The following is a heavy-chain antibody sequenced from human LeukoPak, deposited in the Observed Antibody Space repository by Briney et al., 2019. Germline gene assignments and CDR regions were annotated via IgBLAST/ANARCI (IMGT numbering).Heavy chain of an antibody. CDR1: GGTFSSYA. CDR3: ARGYDSSGYYSSRFDP. J-gene: IGHJ5*02. Sequence: SVKVSCKASGGTFSSYAISWVRQAPGQGLGWMGRIIPILGIANYAQKFQGRVTITADKSTSTAYMELSSLRSEDTAVYYCARGYDSSGYYSSRFDPWGQGTLVTVSS. D-gene: IGHD3-22*01. CDR2: IIPILGIA. V-gene: IGHV1-69*04.